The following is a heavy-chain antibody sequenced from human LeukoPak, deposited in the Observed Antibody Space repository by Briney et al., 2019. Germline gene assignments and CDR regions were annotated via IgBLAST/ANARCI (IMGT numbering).Heavy chain of an antibody. CDR1: GFTFSSYG. CDR2: ISYDGSNK. D-gene: IGHD4-17*01. Sequence: PGGSLRLSCAASGFTFSSYGMHWVRQAPGKGLEWVAVISYDGSNKYYADSVKGRFTTSRDNSKNTLYLQMNSLRAEDTAVYYCAKDGLATVNLYFQHWGQGTLVTVSS. V-gene: IGHV3-30*18. J-gene: IGHJ1*01. CDR3: AKDGLATVNLYFQH.